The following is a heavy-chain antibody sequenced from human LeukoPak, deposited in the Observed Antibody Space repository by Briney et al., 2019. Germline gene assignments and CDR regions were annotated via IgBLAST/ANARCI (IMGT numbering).Heavy chain of an antibody. CDR2: VKSKTDGGTT. CDR1: GFTFSNAW. J-gene: IGHJ4*02. CDR3: TREAVTANGYFDY. Sequence: PGGSLRLSCAASGFTFSNAWMTWVRQAPGKGLEWVGRVKSKTDGGTTEYAAPVKGRITISRDHSKNTLYLQMNSLKTEDTAVYYCTREAVTANGYFDYWGQGTLVTVSS. D-gene: IGHD2-21*02. V-gene: IGHV3-15*01.